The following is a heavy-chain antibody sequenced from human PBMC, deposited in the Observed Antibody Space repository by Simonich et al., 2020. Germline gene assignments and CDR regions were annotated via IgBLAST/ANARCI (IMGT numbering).Heavy chain of an antibody. CDR3: AREKWLRFAFDI. D-gene: IGHD5-12*01. V-gene: IGHV3-48*03. CDR2: ISSSGSTI. J-gene: IGHJ3*02. Sequence: QPGGSLRLSCAASGFTFSSYEMNWVRQAPGKGLEWVSYISSSGSTIYYADSVKGRLTISRDNAKNSLYLQMNSLRAEDTAVYYCAREKWLRFAFDIWGQGTMVTVSS. CDR1: GFTFSSYE.